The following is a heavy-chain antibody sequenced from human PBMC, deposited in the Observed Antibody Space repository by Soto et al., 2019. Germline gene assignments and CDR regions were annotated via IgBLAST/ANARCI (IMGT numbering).Heavy chain of an antibody. CDR2: INHSGST. CDR1: GGSFSDYS. Sequence: ETLSLTCAVYGGSFSDYSWSWIRQPPGKGLEWIGEINHSGSTNYNPSLKSRVTISVDTSKNQFSLKLSSVTAADTAVYYCARALFGSGSYYNRWGQGTLVTVSS. CDR3: ARALFGSGSYYNR. V-gene: IGHV4-34*01. J-gene: IGHJ4*02. D-gene: IGHD3-10*01.